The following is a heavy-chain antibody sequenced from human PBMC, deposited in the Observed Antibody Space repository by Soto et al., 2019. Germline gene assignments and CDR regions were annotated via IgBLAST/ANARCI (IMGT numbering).Heavy chain of an antibody. J-gene: IGHJ4*02. D-gene: IGHD5-18*01. CDR2: IIPIFGTA. Sequence: MKVSCKASGGTFNTYTFSWVRRDPGQGLEWMGSIIPIFGTANYAPRVQGRLSITADQSATTTYMELTSLTSEDTAFYYCGRIPRYSFPTSDPLDNWGQGTLVPV. V-gene: IGHV1-69*01. CDR3: GRIPRYSFPTSDPLDN. CDR1: GGTFNTYT.